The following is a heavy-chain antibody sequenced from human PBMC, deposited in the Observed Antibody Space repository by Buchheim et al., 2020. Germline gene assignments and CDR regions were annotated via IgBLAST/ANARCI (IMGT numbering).Heavy chain of an antibody. CDR1: GYTFTSYY. D-gene: IGHD3-22*01. CDR3: AKGRGYYDSSGYYYSYYYGMDV. Sequence: QVQLVQSGAEVKKPGASVKVSCKASGYTFTSYYMHWVRQAPGQGLEWMGGIIPIFGTANYAQKFQGRVTITTDKSTSTAYVELSSLRSEDTAVYYCAKGRGYYDSSGYYYSYYYGMDVWGQGTT. CDR2: IIPIFGTA. J-gene: IGHJ6*02. V-gene: IGHV1-69*06.